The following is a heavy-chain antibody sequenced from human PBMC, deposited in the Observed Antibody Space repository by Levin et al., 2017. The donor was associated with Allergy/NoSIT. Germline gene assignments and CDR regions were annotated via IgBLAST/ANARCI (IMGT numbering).Heavy chain of an antibody. J-gene: IGHJ4*02. CDR2: ISYDGSNK. Sequence: GGSLRLSCAASGFTFSSYGMHWVRQAPGKGLEWVAVISYDGSNKYYADSVKGRFTISRDNSKNTLYLQMNSLRAEDTAVYYCAKEHLWFGELLTANIDYWGQGTLVTVSS. CDR1: GFTFSSYG. V-gene: IGHV3-30*18. CDR3: AKEHLWFGELLTANIDY. D-gene: IGHD3-10*01.